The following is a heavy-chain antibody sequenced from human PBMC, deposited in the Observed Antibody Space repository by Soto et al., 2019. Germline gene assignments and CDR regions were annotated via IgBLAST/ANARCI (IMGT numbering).Heavy chain of an antibody. J-gene: IGHJ6*02. D-gene: IGHD5-12*01. CDR3: AGLKVDTIGLYYDGMDV. CDR2: IDPSDSYT. V-gene: IGHV5-10-1*01. CDR1: GYSFTSYW. Sequence: PGESPKNSCKGSGYSFTSYWISWVRQMPGKGLEWMGRIDPSDSYTNYSPSFQGHVTISADKSISTAYLQWSSLKASDTAMYYCAGLKVDTIGLYYDGMDVWGRGTTVTVSS.